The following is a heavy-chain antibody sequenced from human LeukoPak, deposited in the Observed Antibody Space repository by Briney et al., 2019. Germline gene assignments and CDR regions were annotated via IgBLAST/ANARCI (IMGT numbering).Heavy chain of an antibody. Sequence: GGSLRLSCAASGFTFSSYEMNWVRQAPGKGLEWVAYISSSGSTIYYADSVKVRFTISRDNAKTSLYLQMNSLRAEDTAVYYCAERGITMIGGVWGKGTMVTISS. V-gene: IGHV3-48*03. CDR2: ISSSGSTI. J-gene: IGHJ6*04. CDR1: GFTFSSYE. CDR3: AERGITMIGGV. D-gene: IGHD3-10*02.